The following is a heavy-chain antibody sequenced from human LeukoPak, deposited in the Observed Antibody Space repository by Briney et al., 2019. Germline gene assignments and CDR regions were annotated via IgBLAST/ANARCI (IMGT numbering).Heavy chain of an antibody. CDR3: ARSGSSVSWY. J-gene: IGHJ4*02. CDR1: GFTFSNYW. Sequence: PGGSLRLSCAASGFTFSNYWMSWVRQAPGKGLEWVANIKEDGSEKYSLDSVKGRFTVSRDNVKNSLYLQINNLRVEDTAIYYCARSGSSVSWYWGQGTLVTVSS. V-gene: IGHV3-7*01. D-gene: IGHD5/OR15-5a*01. CDR2: IKEDGSEK.